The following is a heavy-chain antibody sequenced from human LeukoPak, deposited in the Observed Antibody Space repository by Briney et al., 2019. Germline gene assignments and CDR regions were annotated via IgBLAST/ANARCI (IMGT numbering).Heavy chain of an antibody. CDR1: GYIFTDYY. D-gene: IGHD6-6*01. V-gene: IGHV1-2*02. CDR3: ASGPSDLGSSSQY. CDR2: INPNSGGT. J-gene: IGHJ4*02. Sequence: ASVKVSCKASGYIFTDYYVHWVRQAPGQGPEWMGWINPNSGGTKCAQKFQDRVTMTRDTSISTAYMELSRLRSDDTAVYYCASGPSDLGSSSQYWGQGTLVTVSS.